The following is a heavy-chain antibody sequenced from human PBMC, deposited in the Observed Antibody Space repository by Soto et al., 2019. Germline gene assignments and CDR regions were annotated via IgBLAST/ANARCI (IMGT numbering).Heavy chain of an antibody. CDR1: GDSVSSSSVT. D-gene: IGHD1-26*01. V-gene: IGHV6-1*01. Sequence: QVQLQQSEPGLVKPSQTLSLTCAISGDSVSSSSVTWNWIRQSPSRGLEWLGRTYYRSKWYNDYAESVKSRITINPDTSKNQFSLHLNSVTPEDTAVYYCVRLIGNSWLDFWGQRTLVTVSS. CDR2: TYYRSKWYN. J-gene: IGHJ5*01. CDR3: VRLIGNSWLDF.